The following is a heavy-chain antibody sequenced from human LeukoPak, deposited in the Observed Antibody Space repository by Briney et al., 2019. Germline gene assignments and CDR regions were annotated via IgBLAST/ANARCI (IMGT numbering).Heavy chain of an antibody. Sequence: ASVKVSCKASGYTFTSYGISWVRQAPGQGLEWMGWISAYNGNTNYAQKLQGRVTMTTDTSTSTAYMELRSLRSDDTAVYYCARGVVDTAMVYYFDYWGQGTLVTVSS. CDR3: ARGVVDTAMVYYFDY. D-gene: IGHD5-18*01. CDR2: ISAYNGNT. J-gene: IGHJ4*02. V-gene: IGHV1-18*01. CDR1: GYTFTSYG.